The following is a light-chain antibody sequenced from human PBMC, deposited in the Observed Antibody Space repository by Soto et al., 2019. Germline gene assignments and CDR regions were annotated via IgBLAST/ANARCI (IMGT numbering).Light chain of an antibody. CDR1: HSVNSD. V-gene: IGKV3-15*01. CDR3: QQYNNWPPYT. J-gene: IGKJ2*01. Sequence: EIVLTQSPATLSVSPGNRATLSCRASHSVNSDLAWYQQKPGQAPRLLIYAASTRATGTPTRFSGSGSGTEFTLTISSLQSEDFAVYFCQQYNNWPPYTFGQGTKLEIK. CDR2: AAS.